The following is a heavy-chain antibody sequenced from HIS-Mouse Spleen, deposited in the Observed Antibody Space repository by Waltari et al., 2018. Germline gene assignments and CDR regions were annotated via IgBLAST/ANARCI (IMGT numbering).Heavy chain of an antibody. Sequence: QVQLQESGPGLVKPSETLSLTCTVSGGSISSYYWSWIRQPPGKGLEWIGYIYYSGSHNYSPSLKSRVTISVDTSKNQFSLKLSSVTAADTAVYYCARVKYSNAFDIWGQGTMVTVSS. J-gene: IGHJ3*02. CDR2: IYYSGSH. CDR1: GGSISSYY. V-gene: IGHV4-59*01. D-gene: IGHD6-6*01. CDR3: ARVKYSNAFDI.